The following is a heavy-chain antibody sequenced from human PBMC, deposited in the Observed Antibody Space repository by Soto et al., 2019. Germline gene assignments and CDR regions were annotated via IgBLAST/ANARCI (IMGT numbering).Heavy chain of an antibody. D-gene: IGHD6-6*01. J-gene: IGHJ4*02. CDR1: GFTFSSYA. CDR2: ISYDGSNK. Sequence: QVQLVESGGGVVQPGRSLRLSCAASGFTFSSYAMHWVRQAPGKGLEWVAVISYDGSNKYYADSVKGRFTISRDNSKNTLYLQMNSLRAEDTAVYYCAIGSQSIAARRPPGAPFDYWGQGTLVTVSS. V-gene: IGHV3-30-3*01. CDR3: AIGSQSIAARRPPGAPFDY.